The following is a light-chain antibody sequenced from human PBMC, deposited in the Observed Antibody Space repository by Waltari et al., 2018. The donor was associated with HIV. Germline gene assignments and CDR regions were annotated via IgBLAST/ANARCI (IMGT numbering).Light chain of an antibody. J-gene: IGKJ1*01. CDR2: WAS. CDR3: QQFFTFPRT. V-gene: IGKV4-1*01. Sequence: DIVMTQSPDSLAVSLGERATISCKSSQTVLYNSNNKNHLAWYQQKAGQPPKLLIYWASIREIGVPERFTGSGSGTDFNLTISSLRADNVAVYYCQQFFTFPRTFGQGTKVEI. CDR1: QTVLYNSNNKNH.